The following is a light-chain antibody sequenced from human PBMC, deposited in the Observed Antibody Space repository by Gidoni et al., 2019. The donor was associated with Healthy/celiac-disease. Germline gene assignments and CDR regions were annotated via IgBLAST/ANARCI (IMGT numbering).Light chain of an antibody. CDR1: QSVSSN. J-gene: IGKJ1*01. CDR3: QQYNNWLTWT. V-gene: IGKV3-15*01. Sequence: EIVITQSPATLSVSPGERATRSCRASQSVSSNLAWYQQKPGQAPRLLIYGASTRATGIPARFSGSGSGTEFTLTISSLQSEDFAVYYCQQYNNWLTWTFGQGTKVEIK. CDR2: GAS.